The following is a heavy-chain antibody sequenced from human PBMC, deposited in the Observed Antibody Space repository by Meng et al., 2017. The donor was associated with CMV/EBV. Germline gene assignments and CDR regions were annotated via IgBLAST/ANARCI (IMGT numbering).Heavy chain of an antibody. CDR2: ISWNSGSI. CDR3: ARDRENYDFWSGYYYGMDV. D-gene: IGHD3-3*01. CDR1: GFTFDDYA. V-gene: IGHV3-9*01. Sequence: GGSLRLSCAASGFTFDDYAMHWVRQAPGKGLEWVSGISWNSGSIGYADSVKGRFTISRDNAKNTLYLQMNSLRAEDTAVYYCARDRENYDFWSGYYYGMDVWGQGTTVTVSS. J-gene: IGHJ6*02.